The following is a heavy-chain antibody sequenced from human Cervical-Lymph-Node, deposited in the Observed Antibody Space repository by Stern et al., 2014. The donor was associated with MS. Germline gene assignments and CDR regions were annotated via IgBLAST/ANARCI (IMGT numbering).Heavy chain of an antibody. Sequence: VQLVQSGAEVKKPGSSVKVSCKASGGTFSSYAISWVRQAPGQGLEWMGGIIPIFGTANYAQKFQGRVTITADESTSTAYMELSSLRSEDTAVYYCALDVVPAALGGTYYYYYGMDVWGQGTTVTVSS. CDR1: GGTFSSYA. V-gene: IGHV1-69*01. J-gene: IGHJ6*02. CDR3: ALDVVPAALGGTYYYYYGMDV. D-gene: IGHD2-2*01. CDR2: IIPIFGTA.